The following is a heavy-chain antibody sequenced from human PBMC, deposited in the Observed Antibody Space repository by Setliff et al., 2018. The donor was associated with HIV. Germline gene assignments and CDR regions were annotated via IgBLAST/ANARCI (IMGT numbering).Heavy chain of an antibody. CDR1: GYTFTNYD. Sequence: ASVKVSCKASGYTFTNYDINWVRQSPGQGLEWMGWMNPNSGNRGYAQKFQGRVTISRNTSISTAYMELSGLRSEDTAVYYCARGRGRYYDRRSYLDYWGQGTLVTVSS. D-gene: IGHD3-22*01. CDR3: ARGRGRYYDRRSYLDY. J-gene: IGHJ4*02. V-gene: IGHV1-8*03. CDR2: MNPNSGNR.